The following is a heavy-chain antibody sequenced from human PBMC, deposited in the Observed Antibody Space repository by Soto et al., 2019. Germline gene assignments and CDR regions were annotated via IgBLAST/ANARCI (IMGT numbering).Heavy chain of an antibody. CDR3: ASSYYDFWSGYYTAHNCFDP. D-gene: IGHD3-3*01. CDR1: GGSISSSSYY. Sequence: SETLSLTCTVSGGSISSSSYYWGWIRQPPGKGLEWIGSIYYSGSTYYNPSLKSRVTISVDTSKNQFSLKLSSVTAADTAVYYCASSYYDFWSGYYTAHNCFDPWGQGTLVTVSS. J-gene: IGHJ5*02. CDR2: IYYSGST. V-gene: IGHV4-39*01.